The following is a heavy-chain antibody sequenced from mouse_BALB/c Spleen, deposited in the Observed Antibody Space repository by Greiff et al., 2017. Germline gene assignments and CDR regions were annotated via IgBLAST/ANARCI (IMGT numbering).Heavy chain of an antibody. J-gene: IGHJ4*01. V-gene: IGHV2-2-2*01. D-gene: IGHD1-1*01. CDR2: IWSGGST. CDR3: VRNYYGSSYYAMDY. CDR1: GFSLTSYG. Sequence: VKLMESGPGLVQPSQSLSITCTVSGFSLTSYGVHWVRQSPGKGLEWLGVIWSGGSTDYNAAFISRLSISKDNSKSQVFFKMNSLQADDTAIYYCVRNYYGSSYYAMDYWGQGTAVTVSS.